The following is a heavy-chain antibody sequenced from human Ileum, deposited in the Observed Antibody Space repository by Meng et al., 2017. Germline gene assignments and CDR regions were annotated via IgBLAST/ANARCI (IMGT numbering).Heavy chain of an antibody. J-gene: IGHJ4*02. CDR1: GFSFSSYW. Sequence: GGSLRLSCAASGFSFSSYWMHWVRQGPGKGLAWVSRITSDGTTTWYADSVKGRFTISRDNAKNTLYLEMNSLRAEDTAIYYCARDQDGTGPTVYQWGQGTLVTVSS. D-gene: IGHD1-14*01. V-gene: IGHV3-74*01. CDR2: ITSDGTTT. CDR3: ARDQDGTGPTVYQ.